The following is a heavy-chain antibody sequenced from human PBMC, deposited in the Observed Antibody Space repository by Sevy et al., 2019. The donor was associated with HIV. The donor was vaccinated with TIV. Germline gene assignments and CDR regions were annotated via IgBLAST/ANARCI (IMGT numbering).Heavy chain of an antibody. D-gene: IGHD6-25*01. CDR1: GFTFSVYW. Sequence: GSLRLSCAASGFTFSVYWMTWVRQPPGKGLEWIGEIHHTGSTNSNPSLKTRVTLSVDKSKNQFSLNLNSVTAADTAVYYCVRAKFGSVLGDALDIWGQGTMVTVSS. V-gene: IGHV4-4*02. J-gene: IGHJ3*02. CDR3: VRAKFGSVLGDALDI. CDR2: IHHTGST.